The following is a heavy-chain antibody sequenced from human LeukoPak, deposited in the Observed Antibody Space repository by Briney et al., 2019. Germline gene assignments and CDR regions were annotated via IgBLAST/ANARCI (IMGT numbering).Heavy chain of an antibody. CDR2: INPNSGGT. CDR1: GYTFTGYY. Sequence: ASVKVSCKASGYTFTGYYMHWVRQAPGQGLEWMGWINPNSGGTNYAQKFQGRVTMTRDTSISTAYMELSRLRSDDTAVYYCATLVYSNYRRPHRGHYYYMDVWGKGTTVTVSS. CDR3: ATLVYSNYRRPHRGHYYYMDV. J-gene: IGHJ6*03. D-gene: IGHD4-11*01. V-gene: IGHV1-2*02.